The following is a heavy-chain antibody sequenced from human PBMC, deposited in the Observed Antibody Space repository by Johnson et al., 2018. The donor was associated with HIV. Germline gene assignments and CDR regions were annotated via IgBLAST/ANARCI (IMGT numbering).Heavy chain of an antibody. CDR3: ARTSKQWALRGITFDI. D-gene: IGHD6-19*01. CDR1: GFSFSSYA. Sequence: QVQLVESGGGILQPGGSLRLSCAASGFSFSSYAMHWVRQAPGKGLEWVAVISYDGSNKYYADSVKGRFTISRDNSKNTLYLQMNSLRAGDTAVYYCARTSKQWALRGITFDIWGQGTMVTVSS. V-gene: IGHV3-30-3*01. J-gene: IGHJ3*02. CDR2: ISYDGSNK.